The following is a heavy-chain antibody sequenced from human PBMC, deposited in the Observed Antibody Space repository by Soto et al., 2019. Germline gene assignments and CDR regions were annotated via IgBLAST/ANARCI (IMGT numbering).Heavy chain of an antibody. J-gene: IGHJ4*02. D-gene: IGHD3-10*01. CDR3: ARSSHLYYYGSGSYSN. Sequence: XSVKVSCKASVYTFTSYDINWVRQATGQGLEWMGWMNPNSGNTGYAQKFQGRVTMTRNTSISTAYMELSSLRSEDTAVYYCARSSHLYYYGSGSYSNWGQGTLVTVSS. V-gene: IGHV1-8*01. CDR2: MNPNSGNT. CDR1: VYTFTSYD.